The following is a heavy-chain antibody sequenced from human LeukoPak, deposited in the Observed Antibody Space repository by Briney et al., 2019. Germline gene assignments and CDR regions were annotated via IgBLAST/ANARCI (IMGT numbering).Heavy chain of an antibody. J-gene: IGHJ6*03. CDR3: AKSAAGRLGPYDSSGYYYVDYMDV. CDR2: ISWNSGSI. CDR1: GFTFDDYA. D-gene: IGHD3-22*01. V-gene: IGHV3-9*03. Sequence: PGRSLRLSCAASGFTFDDYAMHWVRQAPGKGLEWVSGISWNSGSIGYADSVKGRFTISRDNAKNSLYLQMNSLRAEDMALYYCAKSAAGRLGPYDSSGYYYVDYMDVWGKGTTVTVSS.